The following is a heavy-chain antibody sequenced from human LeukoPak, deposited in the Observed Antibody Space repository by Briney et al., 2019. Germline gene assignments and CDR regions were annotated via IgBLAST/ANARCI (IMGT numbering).Heavy chain of an antibody. D-gene: IGHD3-16*01. J-gene: IGHJ3*02. CDR1: GYSFSDYW. V-gene: IGHV5-51*01. CDR2: IYPGDSDT. CDR3: ARHLTMITVPRDAFDI. Sequence: GESLKISCQASGYSFSDYWIGWVRQLPGKGLEWMGVIYPGDSDTRYSPSFQGQVTISADKSISTAYLQWSGLKASDTAMYYCARHLTMITVPRDAFDIWGQGTMVTVSS.